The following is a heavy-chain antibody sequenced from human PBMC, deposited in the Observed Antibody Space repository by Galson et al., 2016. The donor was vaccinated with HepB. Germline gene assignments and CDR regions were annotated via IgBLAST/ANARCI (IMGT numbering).Heavy chain of an antibody. V-gene: IGHV4-61*01. CDR3: AREGLWSPNVDV. CDR2: IYFTGST. D-gene: IGHD2-21*01. J-gene: IGHJ6*02. CDR1: GDSVSRGNYY. Sequence: SETLSLTCTVSGDSVSRGNYYWSWIRQPPGKGLEWIGSIYFTGSTNYNPSLKSRLAISIDTSKNQFSLKLRSVTAADTAVYYCAREGLWSPNVDVWGQGTTVTVSS.